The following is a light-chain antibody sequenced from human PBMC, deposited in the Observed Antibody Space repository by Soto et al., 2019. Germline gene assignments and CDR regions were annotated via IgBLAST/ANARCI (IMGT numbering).Light chain of an antibody. CDR2: DAS. V-gene: IGKV1-5*01. Sequence: DIQMTQSPSTLSASIGDRVTITCRASQSITTFLAWYQQKPGKAPQILIYDASKLEPGVPSRLSGGGSGTEFTLTISSLQPDDFATYYCQQYDNLPMYTFGQGTKLEIK. CDR3: QQYDNLPMYT. J-gene: IGKJ2*01. CDR1: QSITTF.